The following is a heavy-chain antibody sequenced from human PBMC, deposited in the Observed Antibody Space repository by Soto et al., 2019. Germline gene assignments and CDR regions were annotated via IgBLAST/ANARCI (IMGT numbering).Heavy chain of an antibody. Sequence: SETLSLTCAVYGGSFSGYYWSWIRQPPGKGLEWFGEINHSGSTNYNPSLKSRVTISVDTSKNQFSLKLSSVTAADTAVYYCARVKKPITIFGVVYYYYYMEVWGKGTTVTVSS. J-gene: IGHJ6*03. D-gene: IGHD3-3*01. V-gene: IGHV4-34*01. CDR3: ARVKKPITIFGVVYYYYYMEV. CDR1: GGSFSGYY. CDR2: INHSGST.